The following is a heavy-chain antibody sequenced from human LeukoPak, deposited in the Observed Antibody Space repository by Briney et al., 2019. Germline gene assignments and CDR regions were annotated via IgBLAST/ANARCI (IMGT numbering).Heavy chain of an antibody. J-gene: IGHJ4*02. V-gene: IGHV3-48*04. CDR2: ISSSGSTI. D-gene: IGHD4-17*01. CDR1: GFTLSSYS. CDR3: ARAGATVTYDY. Sequence: GGSLRLSCAASGFTLSSYSMNWVRQAPGKGLEWVSSISSSGSTIYYADSVKGRFTISRDNAKNSLYLQMNSLMAEDTAVYYCARAGATVTYDYWGQGTLVTVSS.